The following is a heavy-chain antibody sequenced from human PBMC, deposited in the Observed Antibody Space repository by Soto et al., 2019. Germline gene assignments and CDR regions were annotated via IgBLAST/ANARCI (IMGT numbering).Heavy chain of an antibody. Sequence: QVQLVQSGAEVKKPGSSVKVSCKASGGTFSSYTISWVRQAPGPGLEWMGRIIPILGIANYAQKFQGRVTITADKSTSTAYMELSSLRSEDTAVYYCATGGYCSGGSCPDYWGQGTLVTVSS. J-gene: IGHJ4*02. CDR2: IIPILGIA. V-gene: IGHV1-69*02. CDR3: ATGGYCSGGSCPDY. CDR1: GGTFSSYT. D-gene: IGHD2-15*01.